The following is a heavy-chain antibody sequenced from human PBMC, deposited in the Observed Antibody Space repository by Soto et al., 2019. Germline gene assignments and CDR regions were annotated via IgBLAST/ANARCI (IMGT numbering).Heavy chain of an antibody. Sequence: QVQLQESGPGLVKPSGTLSLTCAVSGGSISSSNWWSWVRQPPGKGLEWIGEIYHSGSTNYNPSLKSRVTISVDKSTNQFSLKLSSVTAADMAVYYCARVSGSYYYGMDVWGQGTTVTVSS. CDR3: ARVSGSYYYGMDV. D-gene: IGHD1-26*01. V-gene: IGHV4-4*02. J-gene: IGHJ6*02. CDR2: IYHSGST. CDR1: GGSISSSNW.